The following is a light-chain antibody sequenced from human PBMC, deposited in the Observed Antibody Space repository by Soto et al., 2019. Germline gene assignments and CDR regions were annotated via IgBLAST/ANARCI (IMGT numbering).Light chain of an antibody. V-gene: IGLV1-40*01. CDR3: QSYDSSLRGSV. J-gene: IGLJ2*01. CDR1: SSNIGAGYD. CDR2: GNS. Sequence: QSVLTQSPSVSGAPGQRVTISCTGSSSNIGAGYDVHWYQQPPGTAPKLLIYGNSNRPSGVPDRFSGSKSGTSASLAITGLQAEDEAEYYCQSYDSSLRGSVLGGGTKLTVL.